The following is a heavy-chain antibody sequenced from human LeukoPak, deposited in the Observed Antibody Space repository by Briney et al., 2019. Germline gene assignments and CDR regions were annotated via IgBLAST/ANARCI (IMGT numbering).Heavy chain of an antibody. J-gene: IGHJ6*03. Sequence: SGGSLRLSCAASGFTFSDHYMDWVRQAPGKGLEWVGRTRNKANSYTTEYAASVKGRFTISRDDSKNSLYLQMNSLKTEDTAVYYCARDRSYPDSYYYYMDVWGKGTTVTVS. D-gene: IGHD1-26*01. CDR2: TRNKANSYTT. CDR3: ARDRSYPDSYYYYMDV. V-gene: IGHV3-72*01. CDR1: GFTFSDHY.